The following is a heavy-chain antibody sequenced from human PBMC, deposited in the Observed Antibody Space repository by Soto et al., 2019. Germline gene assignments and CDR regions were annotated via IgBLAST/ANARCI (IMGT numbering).Heavy chain of an antibody. CDR3: VMVDNYVTPTPQDV. J-gene: IGHJ6*02. CDR2: ISPYTGNT. V-gene: IGHV1-18*01. D-gene: IGHD3-16*01. Sequence: QVQLVQSGDEVKKPGASVKVSCKASGYIFVNYGIAWVRQAPGQGLEWMGWISPYTGNTHSASKVQGRLTMTTDTPTSPAYMDLGSLTSDDTAVYYCVMVDNYVTPTPQDVWGQGTTVTVSS. CDR1: GYIFVNYG.